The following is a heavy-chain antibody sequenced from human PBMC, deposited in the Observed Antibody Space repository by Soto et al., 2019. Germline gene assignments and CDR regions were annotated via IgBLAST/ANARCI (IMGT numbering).Heavy chain of an antibody. CDR3: ARDGYCSSTSCYGHYGMDV. V-gene: IGHV4-31*03. CDR2: IYYGGST. Sequence: QVQLQESGPGLVKPSQTLSLTCTVSGGSISSGGDYWSWIRQHPGKGLEWIGYIYYGGSTYYNPSLKCRVTISGHTSKNLFSLKLSSVTAADTAVYYCARDGYCSSTSCYGHYGMDVWGQGTTVTVSS. J-gene: IGHJ6*02. D-gene: IGHD2-2*01. CDR1: GGSISSGGDY.